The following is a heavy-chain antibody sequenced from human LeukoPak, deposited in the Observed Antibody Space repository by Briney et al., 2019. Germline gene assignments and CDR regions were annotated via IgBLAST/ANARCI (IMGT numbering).Heavy chain of an antibody. CDR2: IYPGDSDT. CDR1: GYSFTSYW. D-gene: IGHD3-22*01. CDR3: ARQAPGPFDSSGYEYFQH. V-gene: IGHV5-51*01. J-gene: IGHJ1*01. Sequence: GESLKISCKGSGYSFTSYWIGWVRQMPGKGLEWMGIIYPGDSDTRYSPSFQGQVTISADKSISTAYLQCSSLKASDTAMYYCARQAPGPFDSSGYEYFQHWGQGTLVTVSS.